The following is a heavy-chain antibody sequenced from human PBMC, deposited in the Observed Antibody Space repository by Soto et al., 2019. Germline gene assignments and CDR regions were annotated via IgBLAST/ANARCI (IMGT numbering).Heavy chain of an antibody. J-gene: IGHJ4*02. V-gene: IGHV3-30*18. CDR3: AKESYYYNRSSYSWQHGFDN. Sequence: GKGLEWVAVISFDGSNKYYADSVKGRFTISRDNSKNTLYLQMHSLRAEDTAVYYCAKESYYYNRSSYSWQHGFDNRGQGTLLTV. D-gene: IGHD3-22*01. CDR2: ISFDGSNK.